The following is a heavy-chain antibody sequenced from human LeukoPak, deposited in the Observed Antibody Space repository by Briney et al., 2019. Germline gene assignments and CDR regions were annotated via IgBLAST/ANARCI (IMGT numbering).Heavy chain of an antibody. J-gene: IGHJ5*02. Sequence: GGSLRLSCAASGFTFSSYSMNWVRQAPGKGLEWVSSISSNSSYIYYADSVKGRFTISRDNPGNVVYLQMDSLRAEDTAVYYCTRVAQSGPTGWFDPWGQGTLVTVSS. CDR1: GFTFSSYS. V-gene: IGHV3-21*01. CDR3: TRVAQSGPTGWFDP. D-gene: IGHD1-1*01. CDR2: ISSNSSYI.